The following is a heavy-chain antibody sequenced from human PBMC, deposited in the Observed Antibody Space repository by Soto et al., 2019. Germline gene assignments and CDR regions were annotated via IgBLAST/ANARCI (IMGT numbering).Heavy chain of an antibody. Sequence: QVHLVESGGGVAQPGRSLRLSCVASGFTFDTYGKHWVRQAPGKGLQWVALISYEGSNTYYADSVRGRFTISRDNSKNTLYLQINALRPDDTGVYYCARVTPGNNLYYFSGLDVWGRGTSVTVSS. CDR2: ISYEGSNT. D-gene: IGHD1-1*01. CDR1: GFTFDTYG. CDR3: ARVTPGNNLYYFSGLDV. J-gene: IGHJ6*02. V-gene: IGHV3-30-3*01.